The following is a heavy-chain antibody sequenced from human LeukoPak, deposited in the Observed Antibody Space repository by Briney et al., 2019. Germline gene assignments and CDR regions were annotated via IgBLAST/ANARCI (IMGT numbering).Heavy chain of an antibody. CDR1: GFTFSSNA. V-gene: IGHV3-23*01. Sequence: GGSLRLPCAASGFTFSSNAMTWVRQAPGKGLEWVSAIHGSDDNTHYADSVKGRFTISRDKSKNTLYLQMNSLRADDTAVYYCAKDLLRWSFDYWAQGTLVTVSS. D-gene: IGHD4-23*01. CDR2: IHGSDDNT. J-gene: IGHJ4*02. CDR3: AKDLLRWSFDY.